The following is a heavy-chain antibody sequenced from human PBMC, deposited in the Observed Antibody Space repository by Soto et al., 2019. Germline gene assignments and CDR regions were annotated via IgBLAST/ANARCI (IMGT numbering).Heavy chain of an antibody. Sequence: QVQLLESGGGVVQPGRSLRLSCAASGFTFSSYGMHWVRQAPGKGLEWVAVIWFDGSHKYYADSVKGRFTISRDNSNNTLYLQMNSLRAEDTAFYYCARDSLGGVSSVWYSDYWGQGTLVTVSS. CDR2: IWFDGSHK. V-gene: IGHV3-33*01. CDR3: ARDSLGGVSSVWYSDY. CDR1: GFTFSSYG. J-gene: IGHJ4*02. D-gene: IGHD6-19*01.